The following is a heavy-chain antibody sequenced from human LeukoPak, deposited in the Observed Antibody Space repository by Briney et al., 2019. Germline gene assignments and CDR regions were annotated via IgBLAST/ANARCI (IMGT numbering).Heavy chain of an antibody. CDR2: TSGSGGRT. D-gene: IGHD2-21*01. CDR3: AVVSYCAVDCYDY. J-gene: IGHJ4*02. Sequence: PGGSLRLSCAASGFTFSSYAMSWVRQAPGKGLEWVSATSGSGGRTYYADSVRGRFTISRDNSKNTVYVQMNSLRAEDTAIYFCAVVSYCAVDCYDYWGQGTLVTVSS. V-gene: IGHV3-23*01. CDR1: GFTFSSYA.